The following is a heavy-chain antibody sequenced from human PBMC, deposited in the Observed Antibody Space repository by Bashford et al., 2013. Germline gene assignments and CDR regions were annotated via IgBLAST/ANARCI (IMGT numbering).Heavy chain of an antibody. CDR1: GGSFSGYY. Sequence: SETLSLTCAVYGGSFSGYYWSWIRQPPGKGLEWIGEINHSGSTNYNPSLKSRVTISVDTSKNQFSLKLSSVTAADTAVYYCARVKGYCSGGSCYSLYYYYYYMDVWGKGTTVTVSS. D-gene: IGHD2-15*01. J-gene: IGHJ6*03. CDR3: ARVKGYCSGGSCYSLYYYYYYMDV. CDR2: INHSGST. V-gene: IGHV4-34*01.